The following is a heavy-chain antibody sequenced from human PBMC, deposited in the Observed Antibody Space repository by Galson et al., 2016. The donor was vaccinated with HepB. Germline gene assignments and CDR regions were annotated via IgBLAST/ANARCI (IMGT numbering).Heavy chain of an antibody. Sequence: SLRLSCAASGFTFSNYAMTWVRQAPGKGLEWVSGINGNGDSTFYADSVKGRFTISRDNAKNTLYLQMNSLRAEDTAVYYCARHFDYWGQGTLVTVSS. CDR1: GFTFSNYA. J-gene: IGHJ4*02. V-gene: IGHV3-23*01. CDR2: INGNGDST. CDR3: ARHFDY.